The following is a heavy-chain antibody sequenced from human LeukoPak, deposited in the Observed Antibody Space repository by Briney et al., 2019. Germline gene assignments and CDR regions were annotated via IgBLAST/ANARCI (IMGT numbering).Heavy chain of an antibody. V-gene: IGHV3-48*01. Sequence: GGSLRLSCAASGFTFSDHIMNWVRQLPGKRLEWVAYVSGTGSTVYYADSVKGRFTISRDNGKSSLYLQMNSLRVEDTALYYCVRQFASWGQGTLVTVSS. J-gene: IGHJ4*02. CDR1: GFTFSDHI. CDR2: VSGTGSTV. CDR3: VRQFAS.